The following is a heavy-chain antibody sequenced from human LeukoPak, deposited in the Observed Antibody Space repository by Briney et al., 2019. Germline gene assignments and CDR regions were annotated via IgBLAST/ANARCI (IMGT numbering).Heavy chain of an antibody. Sequence: PGRSLRLSCAASGFTFSSYAMHWVRQAPGKGLEWVAVISYDGSNKYYADSVKGRFTISRDNSKNTLYLQMSSLRSEDTAVYYCARSYALDYWGQGTLVTVSS. D-gene: IGHD2-2*01. V-gene: IGHV3-30-3*01. J-gene: IGHJ4*02. CDR1: GFTFSSYA. CDR2: ISYDGSNK. CDR3: ARSYALDY.